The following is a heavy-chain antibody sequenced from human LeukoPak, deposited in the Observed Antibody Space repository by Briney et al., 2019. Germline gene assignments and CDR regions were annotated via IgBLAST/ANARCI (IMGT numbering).Heavy chain of an antibody. CDR2: IYDSTNS. CDR1: GGSITSDCYC. D-gene: IGHD6-6*01. V-gene: IGHV4-31*03. J-gene: IGHJ4*02. Sequence: SETLSLTCTVSGGSITSDCYCWIRIRPRQGQGLVWIVYIYDSTNSYSNPSLRSRVTISVDTTQNPFSLMSSPVAAADAALYYCTEDPHGHYCTSSHFDDWGQGTLVTVSS. CDR3: TEDPHGHYCTSSHFDD.